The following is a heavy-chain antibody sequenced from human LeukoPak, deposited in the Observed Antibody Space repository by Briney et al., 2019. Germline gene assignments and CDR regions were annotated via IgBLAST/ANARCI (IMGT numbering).Heavy chain of an antibody. D-gene: IGHD4-11*01. CDR2: ISYDGSNK. CDR1: GFTFSRYW. CDR3: ARDRLQLEGYYFDY. Sequence: PGGSLRLSCAASGFTFSRYWMSWVRQAPGKGLEWVAVISYDGSNKYYADSVKGRFTISRDNSKNTLYLQMNSLRAEDTAVYYCARDRLQLEGYYFDYWGQGTLVTVSS. V-gene: IGHV3-30*03. J-gene: IGHJ4*02.